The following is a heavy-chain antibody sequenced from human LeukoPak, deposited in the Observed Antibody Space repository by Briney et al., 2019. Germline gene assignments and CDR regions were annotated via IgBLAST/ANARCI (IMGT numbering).Heavy chain of an antibody. CDR3: TTGIRGD. V-gene: IGHV3-30-3*01. CDR1: GFTFSSYA. CDR2: ISYDGSNK. J-gene: IGHJ4*02. Sequence: GGSLRLSCAASGFTFSSYAMHWVRQAPGKGLEWVAVISYDGSNKYYADSVKGRFTISRDNSKNTLYLQMNSLKTEDTAVYYCTTGIRGDCGQGTLVTVSS.